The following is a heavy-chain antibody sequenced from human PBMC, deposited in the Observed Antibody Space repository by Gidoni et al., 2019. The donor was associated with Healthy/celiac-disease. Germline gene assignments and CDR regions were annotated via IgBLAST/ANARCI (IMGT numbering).Heavy chain of an antibody. D-gene: IGHD2-15*01. V-gene: IGHV3-23*01. CDR3: AKDARRLGYCSGGSCPDY. Sequence: SGGSTYYADSVKGRFTISRDNSKNTLYLQMNSLRAEDTAVYYCAKDARRLGYCSGGSCPDYWGRGTLVTVSS. J-gene: IGHJ4*02. CDR2: SGGST.